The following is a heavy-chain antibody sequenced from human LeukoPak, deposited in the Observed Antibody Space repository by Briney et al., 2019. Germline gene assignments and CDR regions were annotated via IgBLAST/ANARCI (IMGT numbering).Heavy chain of an antibody. CDR3: ARSLIAYCGGDCYAFDY. D-gene: IGHD2-21*02. CDR1: GYTFTSYY. Sequence: ASVKVSCKASGYTFTSYYMHWVRQAPGQGLEWMGGIIPIFGTANYAQKFQGRVTITADESTSTAYMELSSLRSEDTAVYYCARSLIAYCGGDCYAFDYWGQGTLVTVSS. J-gene: IGHJ4*02. V-gene: IGHV1-69*13. CDR2: IIPIFGTA.